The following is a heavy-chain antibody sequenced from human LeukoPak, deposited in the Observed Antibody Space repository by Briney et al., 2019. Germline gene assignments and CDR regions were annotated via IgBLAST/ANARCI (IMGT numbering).Heavy chain of an antibody. V-gene: IGHV3-21*01. D-gene: IGHD6-13*01. Sequence: GGSLRLSCEASGFIFSSYGMHWVRQAPGKGLEWVSSISSSSTYIYYADSVKGRFTVSRDNAKNSLYLQMNSLRAEDTAVYFCASQYTSSRIFDDWGQGTLVTVSS. CDR3: ASQYTSSRIFDD. J-gene: IGHJ4*02. CDR1: GFIFSSYG. CDR2: ISSSSTYI.